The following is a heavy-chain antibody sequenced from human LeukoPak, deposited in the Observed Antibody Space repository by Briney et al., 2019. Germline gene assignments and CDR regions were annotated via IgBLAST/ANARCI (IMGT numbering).Heavy chain of an antibody. Sequence: SETLSLTCAVCGGSFNDYYWIWIRQPPGKGLEWIGYIYYSGSTNYNPSLKSRVTISVDTTKNQFSLKLSSVTAADTAVYYCARRWIGHLDYWGQGTLVTVSS. CDR1: GGSFNDYY. CDR3: ARRWIGHLDY. D-gene: IGHD3-10*01. V-gene: IGHV4-59*08. J-gene: IGHJ4*02. CDR2: IYYSGST.